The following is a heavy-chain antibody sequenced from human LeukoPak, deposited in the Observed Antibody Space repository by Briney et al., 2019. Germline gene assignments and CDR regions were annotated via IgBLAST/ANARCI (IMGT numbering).Heavy chain of an antibody. D-gene: IGHD6-19*01. J-gene: IGHJ4*02. Sequence: GGSLRLSCAASGFTFSSCSMNWVRQAPGKGLEWVSSISSSSSYIYYADSVKGRFTISRDNAKNSLYLQMNSLRAEDTAVYYCARVGSGWTIDYWGQGTLVTVSS. CDR2: ISSSSSYI. CDR1: GFTFSSCS. V-gene: IGHV3-21*01. CDR3: ARVGSGWTIDY.